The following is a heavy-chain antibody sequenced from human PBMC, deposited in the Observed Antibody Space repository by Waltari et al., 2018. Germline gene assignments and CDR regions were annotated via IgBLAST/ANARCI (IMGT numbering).Heavy chain of an antibody. CDR3: ARGEMATIMGWYFDL. D-gene: IGHD5-12*01. CDR1: GFTFSSNW. V-gene: IGHV3-7*04. Sequence: EVQLVESGGGLVQPGGSLRLSCVTSGFTFSSNWMTWVRQAPGKGLEWVANIKEDGTEKYYVDSVKGRFTISRDIAENSLYLQMDSLRAEDTAVYYCARGEMATIMGWYFDLWGRGTLVTVSS. J-gene: IGHJ2*01. CDR2: IKEDGTEK.